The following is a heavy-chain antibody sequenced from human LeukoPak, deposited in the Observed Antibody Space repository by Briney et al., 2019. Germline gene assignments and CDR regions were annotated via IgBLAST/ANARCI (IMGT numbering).Heavy chain of an antibody. CDR1: GGSFSGYY. V-gene: IGHV4-34*01. Sequence: SETLSLTCAVYGGSFSGYYWSWIRQPPGKGLEWIGEINHSGSTNYNPSLKSRVTISVDTSKNQFSLKLSSVTAADTAVYYCARDSYDSSGYPLDYWGQGTLVTVSS. CDR2: INHSGST. D-gene: IGHD3-22*01. J-gene: IGHJ4*02. CDR3: ARDSYDSSGYPLDY.